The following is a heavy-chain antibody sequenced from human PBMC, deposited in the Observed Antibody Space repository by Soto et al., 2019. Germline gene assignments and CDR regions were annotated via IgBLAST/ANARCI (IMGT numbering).Heavy chain of an antibody. J-gene: IGHJ4*02. D-gene: IGHD3-3*01. CDR1: GYTFTSYD. Sequence: ASVKVSCKASGYTFTSYDINWVRQATGQGLEWMGWMNPNSGNTGYAQKFQGRVTMTRNTSISTAYMELSSLRSEDTAVYYCARVGSITIFGVVIEYFDYWGQGTLVTVSS. CDR3: ARVGSITIFGVVIEYFDY. CDR2: MNPNSGNT. V-gene: IGHV1-8*01.